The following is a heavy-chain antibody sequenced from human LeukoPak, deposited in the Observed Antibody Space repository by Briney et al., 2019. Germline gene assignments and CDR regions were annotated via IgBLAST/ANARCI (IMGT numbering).Heavy chain of an antibody. J-gene: IGHJ4*02. CDR2: IYYSGST. V-gene: IGHV4-59*01. CDR3: ARVGRDGYNGD. Sequence: SETLSLTCTVSGGSISSYYWSWIRQPPGKGLEWIGYIYYSGSTNYNPSLKSRVTISVDTSKNQFSLKLSSVTAADTAVYYCARVGRDGYNGDWGQGTLVTVSS. CDR1: GGSISSYY. D-gene: IGHD5-24*01.